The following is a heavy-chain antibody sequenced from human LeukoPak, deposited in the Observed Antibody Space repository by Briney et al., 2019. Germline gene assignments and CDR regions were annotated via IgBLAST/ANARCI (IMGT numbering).Heavy chain of an antibody. CDR2: INHSGST. Sequence: PSETLSLTCAVYGGSFSGYYWSWIRQPPGKGLEWIGEINHSGSTNYNPSLKSRVTISVDTSKNQFSLKLSSVTAADTAVYYCARASAALSGIAARPLTFDYWGQGTLVTVSS. D-gene: IGHD6-6*01. CDR1: GGSFSGYY. V-gene: IGHV4-34*01. CDR3: ARASAALSGIAARPLTFDY. J-gene: IGHJ4*02.